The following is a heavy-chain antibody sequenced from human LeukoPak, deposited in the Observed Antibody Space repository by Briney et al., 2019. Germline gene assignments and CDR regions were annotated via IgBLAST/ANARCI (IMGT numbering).Heavy chain of an antibody. V-gene: IGHV3-33*01. D-gene: IGHD5-12*01. CDR2: IWYDGSNE. J-gene: IGHJ4*02. CDR3: AREMGLNIVATFGY. Sequence: TGGSLRLSCAASGFTFSNYGMHWVRQAPGKGLEWVALIWYDGSNEYYADSVRGRLTISRDNSKDTLYLQMKSLRAEDTAVYYCAREMGLNIVATFGYWGQGTLVTVSS. CDR1: GFTFSNYG.